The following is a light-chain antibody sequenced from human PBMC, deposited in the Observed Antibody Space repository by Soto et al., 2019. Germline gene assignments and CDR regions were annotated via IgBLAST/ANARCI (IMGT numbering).Light chain of an antibody. CDR3: QQYNIWPLWT. CDR2: AAS. V-gene: IGKV3-15*01. CDR1: ESVTSS. Sequence: DIVITHSPATLSVSPGDRATLSCRASESVTSSLAWYQQKPGQPPRLLIYAASTRATDVPARFSGGGSETEFTLTISSLQSEDFAVYFCQQYNIWPLWTFGQGTKVAIK. J-gene: IGKJ1*01.